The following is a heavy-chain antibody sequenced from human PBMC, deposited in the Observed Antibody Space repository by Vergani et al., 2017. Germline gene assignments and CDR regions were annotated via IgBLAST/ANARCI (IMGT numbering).Heavy chain of an antibody. CDR3: ARDPDQGSGGFDC. Sequence: QVQLVESGGGVVQPGRSLRLSCAASGFTFSSYGMHWVRQAPGKGLEWVAVIWYDGSNKYYADSVKGRFTISRDNSKNTLYLQMNSLRAEDTAVYYCARDPDQGSGGFDCWGQGTLVTVSS. CDR1: GFTFSSYG. J-gene: IGHJ4*02. D-gene: IGHD2-15*01. V-gene: IGHV3-33*01. CDR2: IWYDGSNK.